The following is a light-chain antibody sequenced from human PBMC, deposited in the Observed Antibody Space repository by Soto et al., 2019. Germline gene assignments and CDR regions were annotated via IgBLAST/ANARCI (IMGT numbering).Light chain of an antibody. J-gene: IGKJ2*01. Sequence: DTQMTQSPSSLSASVGDRVTITCRASQDIRNELAWYQQKSVKAPKRLIYAVSSLESGVPSRFSVSRSGTEFTLTITSLQPEDFATYYCLQHNSYPHTFGQGTKVDIK. CDR3: LQHNSYPHT. CDR1: QDIRNE. CDR2: AVS. V-gene: IGKV1-17*01.